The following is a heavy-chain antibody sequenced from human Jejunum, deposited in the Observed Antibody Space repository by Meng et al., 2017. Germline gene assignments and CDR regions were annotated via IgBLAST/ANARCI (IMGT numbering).Heavy chain of an antibody. J-gene: IGHJ4*02. CDR2: LNPRSAGT. D-gene: IGHD4-11*01. Sequence: VEPVQSGAEVQRPGASVKVSCKTSGDNFTSYDFNWVRQAPGQGLEWMGWLNPRSAGTGSAQKFQGRVTMTSDTSMTTGYMELSDLTSEDTAVYYCARGWYSSYYFDYWGQGTLVTVSS. CDR3: ARGWYSSYYFDY. V-gene: IGHV1-8*01. CDR1: GDNFTSYD.